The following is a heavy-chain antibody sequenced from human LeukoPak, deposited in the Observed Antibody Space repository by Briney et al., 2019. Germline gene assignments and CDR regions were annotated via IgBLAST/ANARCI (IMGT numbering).Heavy chain of an antibody. Sequence: PSQTLSLTCTVSGGSISSGGYYWSWIRQPPGTGLEWIGEINHSGSTNYNPSLKSRVTISVDTSKNQFSLKLSSVTAADTAVYYCARVVVAANDAFDIWGQGTMVTVSS. CDR1: GGSISSGGYY. D-gene: IGHD2-15*01. CDR2: INHSGST. J-gene: IGHJ3*02. V-gene: IGHV4-30-2*01. CDR3: ARVVVAANDAFDI.